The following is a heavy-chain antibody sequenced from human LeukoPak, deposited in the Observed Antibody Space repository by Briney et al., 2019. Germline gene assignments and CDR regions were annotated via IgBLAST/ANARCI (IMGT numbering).Heavy chain of an antibody. Sequence: GGSLRLSCAASGFTFRRYGMHWVRQAPGKGLEWVAVIWYDGSKKYYADSVKGRFTISRDNSKNTLYLQMNSLRVEDTAVYYCANGLAGYYVSSSWGQGTLVTVSS. CDR3: ANGLAGYYVSSS. CDR2: IWYDGSKK. J-gene: IGHJ4*02. V-gene: IGHV3-33*06. D-gene: IGHD3-10*02. CDR1: GFTFRRYG.